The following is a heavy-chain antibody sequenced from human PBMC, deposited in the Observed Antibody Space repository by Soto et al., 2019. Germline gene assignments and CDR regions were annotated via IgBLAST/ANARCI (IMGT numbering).Heavy chain of an antibody. Sequence: VSSNSAAWNWIRQSPSRGLEWLGRTYYRSKWYKDYAVSVKSRITINPDTSKNQFSLQLNSVTPEDTAVYYCARIVGASVDIWGQGTMVTVSS. CDR2: TYYRSKWYK. CDR3: ARIVGASVDI. D-gene: IGHD1-26*01. V-gene: IGHV6-1*01. J-gene: IGHJ3*02. CDR1: VSSNSAA.